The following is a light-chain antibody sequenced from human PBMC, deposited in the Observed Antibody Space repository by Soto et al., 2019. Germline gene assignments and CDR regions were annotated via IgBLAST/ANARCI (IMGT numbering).Light chain of an antibody. Sequence: QSVLTQSPSASASLGASVKLTCTLSSGHSSYAIAWHQQQPEKGPRYLMKLNSDGSHSKGDGIPDRFSGSSSGAERYLTISSLQSDDEADYYCQTWVTGIQVFGGGTKLTVL. J-gene: IGLJ2*01. CDR2: LNSDGSH. V-gene: IGLV4-69*01. CDR1: SGHSSYA. CDR3: QTWVTGIQV.